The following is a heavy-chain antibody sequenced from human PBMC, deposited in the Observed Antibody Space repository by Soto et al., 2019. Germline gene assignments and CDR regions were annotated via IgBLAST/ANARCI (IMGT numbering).Heavy chain of an antibody. CDR3: SCVKRHYGLWSYDV. V-gene: IGHV4-31*03. D-gene: IGHD3-10*01. CDR2: IYYSGST. Sequence: SETLSLTCTVSGGSISSGGYYWSWIRQHPGKGLEWIGYIYYSGSTYYNPCLKSRVTISVDTSKNQFSLKLSSVTAADTAVYYCSCVKRHYGLWSYDVWGQGTLVTVSS. CDR1: GGSISSGGYY. J-gene: IGHJ4*02.